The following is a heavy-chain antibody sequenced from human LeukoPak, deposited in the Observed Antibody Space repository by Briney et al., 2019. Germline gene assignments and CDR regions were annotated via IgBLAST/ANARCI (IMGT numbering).Heavy chain of an antibody. V-gene: IGHV3-23*01. D-gene: IGHD3-3*01. CDR2: ISDSGDNT. CDR3: AKANSITIFGVISPVDY. CDR1: GFTFSSYA. J-gene: IGHJ4*02. Sequence: PGGSLRLSCAASGFTFSSYAMGWVRQAPGKGLEWVSTISDSGDNTYYADSVKGRFTISRDNSKNTLYLQMNSLRAEDTAVYYCAKANSITIFGVISPVDYWGQGTLVTVSS.